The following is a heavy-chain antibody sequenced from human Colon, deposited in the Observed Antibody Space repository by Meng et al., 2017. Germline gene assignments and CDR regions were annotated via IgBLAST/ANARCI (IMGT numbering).Heavy chain of an antibody. Sequence: SKTLSLTCTVSGGSISGSSYYWGWIRQPPGKGLEWIGSIYYSGSTYYNPSLKSRVTISVDTSKNQFSLRLSSVTAADTAVYYCARGGYSGYDLAYYYYYYGMDVWGQGTMVTVSS. J-gene: IGHJ6*02. V-gene: IGHV4-39*07. CDR2: IYYSGST. CDR1: GGSISGSSYY. D-gene: IGHD5-12*01. CDR3: ARGGYSGYDLAYYYYYYGMDV.